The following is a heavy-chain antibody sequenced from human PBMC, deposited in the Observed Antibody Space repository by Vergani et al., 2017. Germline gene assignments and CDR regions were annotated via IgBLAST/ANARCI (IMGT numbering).Heavy chain of an antibody. CDR3: AKNSSGGFFDN. Sequence: QVHLQELGPGPVKPSETLFLTCSVSGDSINTADYWGWIRKPPGKGLEWIGSVYHSGSTPYNPSLQSRVTISVDTSKNQFSLNLNSMTAADTAIYYCAKNSSGGFFDNWGQGALVTVSS. CDR1: GDSINTADY. D-gene: IGHD6-25*01. CDR2: VYHSGST. J-gene: IGHJ4*02. V-gene: IGHV4-38-2*02.